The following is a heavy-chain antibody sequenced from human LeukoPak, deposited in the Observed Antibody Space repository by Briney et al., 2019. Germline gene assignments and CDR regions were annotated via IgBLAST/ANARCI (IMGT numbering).Heavy chain of an antibody. CDR2: ISAYNGNT. CDR3: ARPYCSSTSCYRSAPNTFDY. J-gene: IGHJ4*02. V-gene: IGHV1-18*01. CDR1: GYTFTSYG. Sequence: ASVKVSCKASGYTFTSYGISWVRQAPGEGLEWMGWISAYNGNTNYAQKLQGRVTMTTDTSTSTAYMELRSLRSDDTAVYYCARPYCSSTSCYRSAPNTFDYWGQGTLVTVSS. D-gene: IGHD2-2*01.